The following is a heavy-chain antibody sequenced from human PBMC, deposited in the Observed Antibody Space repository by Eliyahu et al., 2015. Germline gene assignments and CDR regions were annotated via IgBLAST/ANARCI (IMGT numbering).Heavy chain of an antibody. CDR3: ARGQDHGDY. CDR1: GFIFSHYY. D-gene: IGHD1-14*01. V-gene: IGHV3-11*01. J-gene: IGHJ4*02. Sequence: QVQVVESGGGLVKPGGSLXLXXAASGFIFSHYYMTWSRQAPGKGLEWVSYISSSGSAIYYADSVKGRFTISRDNAGNSLYLQMNALRTEDTAVYYCARGQDHGDYWGQGTLVTVSS. CDR2: ISSSGSAI.